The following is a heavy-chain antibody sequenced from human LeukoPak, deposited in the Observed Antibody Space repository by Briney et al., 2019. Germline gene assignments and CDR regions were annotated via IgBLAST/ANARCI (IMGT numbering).Heavy chain of an antibody. CDR2: IWYDGSNK. J-gene: IGHJ6*02. CDR3: AREAPKEYYGMDV. Sequence: GGSLRLSCAASGFTFSSYGMHWVRQAPGKGLEWVAVIWYDGSNKYYADSVKGRFTISRDNSKNTLYLQMNSLRAEDTAVYYCAREAPKEYYGMDVWGQGTTVTVSS. CDR1: GFTFSSYG. V-gene: IGHV3-33*01.